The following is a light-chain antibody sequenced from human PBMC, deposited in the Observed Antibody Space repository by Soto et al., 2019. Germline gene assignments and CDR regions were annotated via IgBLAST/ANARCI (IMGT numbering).Light chain of an antibody. CDR1: QNIYSN. J-gene: IGKJ1*01. CDR3: LQYHNLWA. Sequence: VLTPSPATLSASPGERATLSCRASQNIYSNIAWYQQMPGQAPRLLIYRASTRATGVPARFSGSGSGTEFTLTISSLQSEDFTVYSCLQYHNLWAFGQGTKVDIK. CDR2: RAS. V-gene: IGKV3-15*01.